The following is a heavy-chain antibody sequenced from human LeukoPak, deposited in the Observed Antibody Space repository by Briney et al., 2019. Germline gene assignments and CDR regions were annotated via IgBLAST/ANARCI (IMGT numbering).Heavy chain of an antibody. Sequence: GGSLTLSCAASGFTFSSFAMTWVRQAPGKGLEWVSSISGSGGSTYYADSVQGRFTISRDNSKNTLYLQMNSLRAEDTAVYYCAKYLGSGTSFDDWGQGTLVTVSS. J-gene: IGHJ4*02. V-gene: IGHV3-23*01. CDR2: ISGSGGST. D-gene: IGHD3-10*01. CDR3: AKYLGSGTSFDD. CDR1: GFTFSSFA.